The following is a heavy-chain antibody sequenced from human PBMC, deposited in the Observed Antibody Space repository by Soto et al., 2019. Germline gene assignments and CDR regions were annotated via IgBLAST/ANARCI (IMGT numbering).Heavy chain of an antibody. CDR2: ISSSSSYI. CDR3: AREMITMIGGVAFDI. D-gene: IGHD3-22*01. J-gene: IGHJ3*02. V-gene: IGHV3-21*01. Sequence: PGGSLRLSCAASGFTFSSYSMNWVRQAPGKGLEWVSSISSSSSYIYYADSVKGRFTISRDNAKNSLYLQMNSLRAEDTAVYYCAREMITMIGGVAFDIWGQGTMVTVSS. CDR1: GFTFSSYS.